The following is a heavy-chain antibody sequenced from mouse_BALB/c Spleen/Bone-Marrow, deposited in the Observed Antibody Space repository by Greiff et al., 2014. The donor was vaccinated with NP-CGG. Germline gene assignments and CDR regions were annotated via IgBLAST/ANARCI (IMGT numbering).Heavy chain of an antibody. J-gene: IGHJ2*01. CDR1: GYTFTRYW. D-gene: IGHD2-4*01. CDR3: ARMNTTRGFDY. Sequence: VQLQESGAELLKPGTSVKPSCKASGYTFTRYWMHWVKQRPGQGLEWIGELNPSNGHTNYNGKFKNKATVTVDKSSSTAYMQLSSLTSEDSAVYCCARMNTTRGFDYWGQGTPLTVSA. V-gene: IGHV1S81*02. CDR2: LNPSNGHT.